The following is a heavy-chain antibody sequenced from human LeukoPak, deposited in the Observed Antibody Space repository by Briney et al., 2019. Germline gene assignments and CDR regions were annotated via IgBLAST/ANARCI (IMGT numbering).Heavy chain of an antibody. Sequence: SETLSLTCTVSGGSISSGSYYWSWIRQPAGKGLEWIGRIYTSGSTNYNPSLKSRVTISVDTSKNQFSLKLSSVTAADTAVYYCARPTNWGSTYAFDIWGQGTMVTVSS. J-gene: IGHJ3*02. D-gene: IGHD7-27*01. V-gene: IGHV4-61*02. CDR2: IYTSGST. CDR3: ARPTNWGSTYAFDI. CDR1: GGSISSGSYY.